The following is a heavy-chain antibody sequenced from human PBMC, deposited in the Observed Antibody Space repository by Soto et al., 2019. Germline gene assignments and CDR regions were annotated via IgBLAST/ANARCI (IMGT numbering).Heavy chain of an antibody. Sequence: PSETLSLTCTVSGGSISSVDYYWIWIRQPPGKGLEWIGYIYYSGSTYYNPSLKSRVTISVDTSKNQFSLKLSSVTAADTAVYYCARDWALHTYDSSGSPGYYYYSGIDVWGQGTTVTVSS. J-gene: IGHJ6*02. CDR3: ARDWALHTYDSSGSPGYYYYSGIDV. V-gene: IGHV4-30-4*01. CDR2: IYYSGST. D-gene: IGHD3-22*01. CDR1: GGSISSVDYY.